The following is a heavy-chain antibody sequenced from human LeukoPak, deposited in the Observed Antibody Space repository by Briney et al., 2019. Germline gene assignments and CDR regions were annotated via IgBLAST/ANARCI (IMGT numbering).Heavy chain of an antibody. D-gene: IGHD3-3*01. V-gene: IGHV4-59*01. CDR1: GGSISSYY. CDR3: ARSRTHYDFCV. CDR2: VYYSGST. J-gene: IGHJ4*02. Sequence: SETLSLTCTVSGGSISSYYWSWIRQPPGKGLEWIGYVYYSGSTNYNPSLKSRVTISVDTSKNQFSLKLSSVTAADTAVYYCARSRTHYDFCVWGQGTLVTVSS.